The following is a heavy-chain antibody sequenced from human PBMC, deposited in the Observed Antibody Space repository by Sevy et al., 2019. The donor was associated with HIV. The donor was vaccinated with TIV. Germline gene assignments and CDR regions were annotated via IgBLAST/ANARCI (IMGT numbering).Heavy chain of an antibody. J-gene: IGHJ4*02. CDR3: TTDGRRYCSSTSCYFLSTTDY. V-gene: IGHV3-15*01. D-gene: IGHD2-2*01. CDR1: GFTFSNAW. Sequence: GGSLRLSCAASGFTFSNAWMSWVRQAPGKGLEWVGRIKSKTDGGTTDYAAPVKGRFTISRDDSKNTLYLQMNSLKTEDTAVYYCTTDGRRYCSSTSCYFLSTTDYWGQGTLVTVSS. CDR2: IKSKTDGGTT.